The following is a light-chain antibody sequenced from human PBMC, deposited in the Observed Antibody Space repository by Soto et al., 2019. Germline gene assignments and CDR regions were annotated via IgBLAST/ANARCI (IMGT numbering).Light chain of an antibody. Sequence: EIVFTQSPATLALSPGERATLSCRASQSFSNYLAWYQQKPGQAPRLLIYDASNRATGIPARFSGSGSGTDFTLTISSLEPEDFAVYFCQHRAGWPPALSFGGGTKVDIK. V-gene: IGKV3-11*01. CDR2: DAS. CDR1: QSFSNY. J-gene: IGKJ4*01. CDR3: QHRAGWPPALS.